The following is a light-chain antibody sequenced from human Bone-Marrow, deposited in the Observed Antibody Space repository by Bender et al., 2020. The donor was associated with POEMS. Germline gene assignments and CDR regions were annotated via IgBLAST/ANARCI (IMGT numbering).Light chain of an antibody. Sequence: QSVLTQPPSVSGTPGQRVTISCSGSGSNIGGYPVNWYQQLPGTAPRLLIYTNNERPSGVPDRFSGSKSGPSVSLAITGLKSDDEASYFCVAWDASLNGWVFGGGTKLTVL. V-gene: IGLV1-44*01. CDR2: TNN. J-gene: IGLJ3*02. CDR3: VAWDASLNGWV. CDR1: GSNIGGYP.